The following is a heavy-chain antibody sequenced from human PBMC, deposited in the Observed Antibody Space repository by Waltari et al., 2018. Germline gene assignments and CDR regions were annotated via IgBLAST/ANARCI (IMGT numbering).Heavy chain of an antibody. D-gene: IGHD2-15*01. Sequence: QLHLQESGTGLLKPSETLSLTCAVSGYSISGGGFWGWIRQPPGKGLEWIGRSYPGGDTYFTPSLKSRGTISVDNSKNQYSLNLRSMTAADTAVYYCARRGRLSSYFFDYWGQGTLVTVSS. CDR2: SYPGGDT. J-gene: IGHJ4*02. CDR1: GYSISGGGF. CDR3: ARRGRLSSYFFDY. V-gene: IGHV4-38-2*01.